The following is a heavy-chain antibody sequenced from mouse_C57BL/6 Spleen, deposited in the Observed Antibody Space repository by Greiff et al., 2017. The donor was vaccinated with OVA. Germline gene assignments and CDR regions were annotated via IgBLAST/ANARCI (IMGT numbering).Heavy chain of an antibody. Sequence: VQLKQSGPELVKPGASVKISCKASGYTFTDYYMNWVKQSHGKSLEWIGDINPNNGGTSYNQKFKGKATLTVDKSSSTAYMELRSLTSEDSAVYYCARVEVVATRYFDVWGTGTTVTVSS. J-gene: IGHJ1*03. V-gene: IGHV1-26*01. CDR2: INPNNGGT. D-gene: IGHD1-1*01. CDR1: GYTFTDYY. CDR3: ARVEVVATRYFDV.